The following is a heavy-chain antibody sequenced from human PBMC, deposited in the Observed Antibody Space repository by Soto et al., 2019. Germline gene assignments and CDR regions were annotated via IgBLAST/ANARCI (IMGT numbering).Heavy chain of an antibody. CDR2: ISAYNGNT. CDR1: GYTFTSYG. D-gene: IGHD6-19*01. J-gene: IGHJ6*02. CDR3: ARGPYSSGWNYYYGMDV. Sequence: ASVKVSCKASGYTFTSYGISWVRQAPGQGLEWMGWISAYNGNTNYAQKLQGRVTMTTDTSTSTAYMELRSLRSDDTAVYYCARGPYSSGWNYYYGMDVWGQGTTVTVSS. V-gene: IGHV1-18*01.